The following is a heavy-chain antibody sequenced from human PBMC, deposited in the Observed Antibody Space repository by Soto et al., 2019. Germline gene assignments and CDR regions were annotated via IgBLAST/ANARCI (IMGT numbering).Heavy chain of an antibody. V-gene: IGHV1-46*03. J-gene: IGHJ4*02. CDR1: GYTFTNYY. D-gene: IGHD2-21*02. CDR3: ARGGDVVLVTAPSDY. CDR2: IKCSGGET. Sequence: QVQMVHSGAEVKKPGASVKVYCRTSGYTFTNYYMHWVRQAPGQGLEWMGIIKCSGGETTYAQKFLCRVGMTRDTFASTFYMELSSLRSEVTAVYYCARGGDVVLVTAPSDYWGQGTLVTVSS.